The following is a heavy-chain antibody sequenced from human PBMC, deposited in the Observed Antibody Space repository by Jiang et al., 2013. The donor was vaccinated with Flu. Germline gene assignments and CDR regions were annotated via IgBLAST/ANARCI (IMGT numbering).Heavy chain of an antibody. D-gene: IGHD4-17*01. CDR1: GGSISSYY. CDR3: AREWIGYGDYGGYFDY. Sequence: ETLSLTCTVSGGSISSYYWSWIRQPPGKGLEWIGYIYYSGSTNYNPSLKSRVTISVDTSKNQFSLKLSSVTAADTAVYYCAREWIGYGDYGGYFDYWGQGTLVTVSS. J-gene: IGHJ4*02. V-gene: IGHV4-59*01. CDR2: IYYSGST.